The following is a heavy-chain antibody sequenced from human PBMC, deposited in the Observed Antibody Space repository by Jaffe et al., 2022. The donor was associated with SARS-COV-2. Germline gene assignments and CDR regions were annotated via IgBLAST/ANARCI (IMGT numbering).Heavy chain of an antibody. J-gene: IGHJ6*02. Sequence: EVQLLESGGGLVQPGGSLRLSCAASGFTFSSCSMRWVRQAPGKGLEWVSSISSTGHSTYYADSVKGRFTISRDNSKNTLYLQMSSLRAEDTAVYYCAKGSGGTHYNGMDVWGQGTTVTVSS. CDR3: AKGSGGTHYNGMDV. CDR1: GFTFSSCS. D-gene: IGHD1-1*01. CDR2: ISSTGHST. V-gene: IGHV3-23*01.